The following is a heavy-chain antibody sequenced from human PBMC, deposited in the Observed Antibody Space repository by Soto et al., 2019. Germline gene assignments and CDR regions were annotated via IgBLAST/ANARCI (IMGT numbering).Heavy chain of an antibody. CDR2: INPSGGST. V-gene: IGHV1-46*01. J-gene: IGHJ4*02. CDR3: ATRPAYSYDRSGHPPFDY. D-gene: IGHD3-22*01. CDR1: GYTFTSYY. Sequence: ASVKVSCKASGYTFTSYYMHWVRQAPGQGLEWIGIINPSGGSTSYAQKFQGRVTMTRDTSTSTVYMELSSLRSEDTAVYYCATRPAYSYDRSGHPPFDYWGQGTLVTVSS.